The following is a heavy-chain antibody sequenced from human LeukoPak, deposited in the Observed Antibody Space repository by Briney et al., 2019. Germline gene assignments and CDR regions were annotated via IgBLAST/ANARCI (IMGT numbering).Heavy chain of an antibody. Sequence: ASVKVSCKASGYTFTSYYMHWVRQAPGQGLEWMGIINPSGGSTSYAQKFQGRVTMTRDTSTSTVYMELSSLRSEDTAVYYCARLPPYGDYDYYYYGMDVWGQGTTVTVSS. V-gene: IGHV1-46*01. J-gene: IGHJ6*02. CDR1: GYTFTSYY. D-gene: IGHD4-17*01. CDR2: INPSGGST. CDR3: ARLPPYGDYDYYYYGMDV.